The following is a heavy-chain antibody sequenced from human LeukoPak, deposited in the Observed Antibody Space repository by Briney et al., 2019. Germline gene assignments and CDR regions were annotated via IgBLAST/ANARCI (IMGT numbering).Heavy chain of an antibody. J-gene: IGHJ4*02. D-gene: IGHD3-3*01. CDR1: GFTFSSYS. Sequence: GGSLRLSCAASGFTFSSYSMNWVRQAPGKGLEWVSYISSSGSTIYYADSVKGRFTISRDNAKNSLYLQMNSLRAEDTAVYYCATGIDYDLPDYWGQGTLVTVSS. V-gene: IGHV3-48*01. CDR2: ISSSGSTI. CDR3: ATGIDYDLPDY.